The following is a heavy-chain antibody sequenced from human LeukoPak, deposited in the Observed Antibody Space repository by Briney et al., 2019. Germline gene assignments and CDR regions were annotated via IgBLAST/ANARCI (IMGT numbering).Heavy chain of an antibody. D-gene: IGHD6-6*01. CDR3: ARGPNSNWSGLDF. J-gene: IGHJ4*02. Sequence: GGSLRLSCAAFGLTFSSYDMHWIRQAPGKGLEWVSSIGATGDTYYIDSVKDRFTISRDNAKNTLYLQVNNLRAEDTAVYYCARGPNSNWSGLDFWGQGTLLTVSS. CDR1: GLTFSSYD. V-gene: IGHV3-13*01. CDR2: IGATGDT.